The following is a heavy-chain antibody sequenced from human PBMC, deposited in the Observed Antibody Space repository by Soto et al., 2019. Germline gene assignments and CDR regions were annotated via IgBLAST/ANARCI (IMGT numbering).Heavy chain of an antibody. CDR3: ARTREWDYGMDV. J-gene: IGHJ6*02. CDR2: IYYSGST. V-gene: IGHV4-30-4*01. CDR1: GGSISSGDYY. D-gene: IGHD2-2*01. Sequence: PSETLSLTCTVSGGSISSGDYYWSWIRQPPGKGLEWIGYIYYSGSTYYNPSLKSRVTISVDTSRNQFSLKLSSVTAADTAVYYCARTREWDYGMDVWGQGTTVTVSS.